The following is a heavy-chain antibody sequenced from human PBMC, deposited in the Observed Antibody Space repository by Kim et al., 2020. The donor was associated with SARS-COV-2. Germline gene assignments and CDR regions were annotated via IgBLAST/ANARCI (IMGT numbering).Heavy chain of an antibody. D-gene: IGHD3-22*01. CDR3: ARDRYYDSSGYYPFDY. J-gene: IGHJ4*02. Sequence: SQTLSLTCAISGDSVSSNSAAWNWIRQSPSRGLEWLGRTYYRSKWSNDYAVSVKSRITINPDTSKNQFSLQLNSVTPEDTAVYYCARDRYYDSSGYYPFDYWDQGNLVTVSS. CDR1: GDSVSSNSAA. CDR2: TYYRSKWSN. V-gene: IGHV6-1*01.